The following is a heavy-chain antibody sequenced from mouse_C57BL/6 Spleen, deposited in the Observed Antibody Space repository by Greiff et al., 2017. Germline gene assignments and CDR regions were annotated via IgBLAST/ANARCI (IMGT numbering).Heavy chain of an antibody. CDR3: ARSGYYYGSSPYFDV. Sequence: QVQLQQSGPELVKPGASVKISCKASGYAFSSSWMNWVKQRPGKGLGWIGRIYPGDGDTNYNGKFKGKATLTADKSSSSAYMQLSSLTSQDSAVYFCARSGYYYGSSPYFDVWGTGTTVTVSS. V-gene: IGHV1-82*01. CDR1: GYAFSSSW. J-gene: IGHJ1*03. D-gene: IGHD1-1*01. CDR2: IYPGDGDT.